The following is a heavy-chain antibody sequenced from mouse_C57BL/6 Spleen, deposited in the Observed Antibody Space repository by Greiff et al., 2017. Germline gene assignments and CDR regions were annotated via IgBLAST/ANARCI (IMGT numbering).Heavy chain of an antibody. D-gene: IGHD2-3*01. Sequence: EVKLMESGGGLVKPGGSLKLSCAASGFTFSDYGMHWVRQAPEKGLEWVAYISSGSSTIYYADKVKGRFTISRDNAKNTLYLQMTSLRSEDTAMYYCANNDGYYLSGLAYWGQGTLVTVSA. CDR3: ANNDGYYLSGLAY. J-gene: IGHJ3*01. CDR1: GFTFSDYG. V-gene: IGHV5-17*01. CDR2: ISSGSSTI.